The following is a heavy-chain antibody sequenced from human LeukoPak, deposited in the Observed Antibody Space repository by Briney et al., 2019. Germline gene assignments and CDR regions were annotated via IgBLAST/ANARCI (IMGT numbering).Heavy chain of an antibody. V-gene: IGHV3-20*04. CDR2: INWNGGST. J-gene: IGHJ4*02. D-gene: IGHD3-3*01. Sequence: GGSLRLSCAASGFTFDDYGMSWVRQAPGKGLEWVSGINWNGGSTGYADSVKGRFTISRDNAKNSLYLQMNSLRAEDTALYYCARDSGTSFGVVTAPGDFWGQGTLVTVSS. CDR3: ARDSGTSFGVVTAPGDF. CDR1: GFTFDDYG.